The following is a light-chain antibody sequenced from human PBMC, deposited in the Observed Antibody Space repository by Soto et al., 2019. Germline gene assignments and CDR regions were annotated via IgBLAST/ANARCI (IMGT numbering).Light chain of an antibody. CDR1: QSIGSY. CDR3: QHRSNWLWT. V-gene: IGKV3-11*01. CDR2: DVS. J-gene: IGKJ1*01. Sequence: EIVLTHSPATLSLSPGERATPSCRASQSIGSYLGWYQQKPGQAPRLLIYDVSNRATGIPARFSGSGSGTDFSLTISSLEPEDFAVYYCQHRSNWLWTFGQGTKVEIK.